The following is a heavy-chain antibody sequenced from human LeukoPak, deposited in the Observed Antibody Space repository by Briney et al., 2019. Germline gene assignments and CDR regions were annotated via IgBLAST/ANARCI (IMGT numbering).Heavy chain of an antibody. CDR3: ARYIVSYPHDAFDI. CDR1: GGSISSSNW. V-gene: IGHV4-4*02. CDR2: IYHSGST. Sequence: SETLSLTCAVSGGSISSSNWWSWVRQPPGKGLEWIGEIYHSGSTNYNPSLKSRVTISVDKSKNQFSLKLSSVTAADTAVYYCARYIVSYPHDAFDIWGQRTMVTVSS. D-gene: IGHD1-26*01. J-gene: IGHJ3*02.